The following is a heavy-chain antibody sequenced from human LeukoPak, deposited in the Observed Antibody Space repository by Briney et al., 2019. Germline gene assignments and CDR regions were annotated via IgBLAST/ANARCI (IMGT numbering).Heavy chain of an antibody. D-gene: IGHD1-26*01. CDR1: GFAFTTYA. V-gene: IGHV3-23*01. Sequence: GGSLRLSCSASGFAFTTYAMNWVRQAPGKGLEWVSGISGSGGSTYYADSVKGRFTISRDNSKNTLYLQMNSLRAEDTAVYYCARTGIVGVSTFDYRGQGTLVTVSS. CDR2: ISGSGGST. CDR3: ARTGIVGVSTFDY. J-gene: IGHJ4*02.